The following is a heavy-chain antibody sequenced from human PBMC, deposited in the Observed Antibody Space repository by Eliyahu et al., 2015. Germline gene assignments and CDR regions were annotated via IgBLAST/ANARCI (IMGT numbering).Heavy chain of an antibody. CDR3: ARGAGVGATLYNWFDP. J-gene: IGHJ5*02. Sequence: QGQLQESGPGLVKPSETLSLTCTVXGGXVSSGSYYWSWXRQPPGKGLEWIGVIYYSGSTTXNPSLKSRVTISVXTSKNQFSLKLSSVTAADTAVYYCARGAGVGATLYNWFDPWGQGTLVTVSS. V-gene: IGHV4-61*01. CDR1: GGXVSSGSYY. CDR2: IYYSGST. D-gene: IGHD1-26*01.